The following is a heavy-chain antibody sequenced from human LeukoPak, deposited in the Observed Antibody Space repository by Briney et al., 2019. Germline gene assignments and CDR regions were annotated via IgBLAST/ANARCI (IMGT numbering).Heavy chain of an antibody. CDR1: GFTFSSYS. J-gene: IGHJ4*02. V-gene: IGHV3-21*01. CDR2: ISSSSSYI. CDR3: ARDVWGAAAATQHDY. Sequence: GGSLRLSCAASGFTFSSYSMNWVRQAPGKGLEWVSSISSSSSYIYYADSVKGRFTISRDNAKNSLYLQMNSLRAEDTAVYYCARDVWGAAAATQHDYWGQGTLVTVSS. D-gene: IGHD6-13*01.